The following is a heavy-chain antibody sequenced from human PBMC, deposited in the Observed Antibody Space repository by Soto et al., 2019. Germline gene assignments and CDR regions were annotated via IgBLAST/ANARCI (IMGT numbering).Heavy chain of an antibody. CDR3: ARGNTMVRGVILSYFAY. CDR1: GYTFTSYG. J-gene: IGHJ4*02. Sequence: QVQLVQSGAEVKKPGASVKVSCKASGYTFTSYGISWVRQAPGQGLEWMGWISAYNGNTNYAQKLQGRVTMTTDTSRGAAYMELRRLRSDDTAVYYGARGNTMVRGVILSYFAYWGEGNLVTVSS. V-gene: IGHV1-18*01. D-gene: IGHD3-10*01. CDR2: ISAYNGNT.